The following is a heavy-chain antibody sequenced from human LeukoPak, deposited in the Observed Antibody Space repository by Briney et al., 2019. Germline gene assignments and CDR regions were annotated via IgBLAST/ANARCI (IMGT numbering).Heavy chain of an antibody. D-gene: IGHD3-10*01. V-gene: IGHV3-30*04. CDR1: GFTLSTYA. CDR3: ARADFYGSGSHPPGGFDY. CDR2: ISYDGSDT. Sequence: GGSLRLSCAASGFTLSTYAMHWVRQAPGEGLEWVAVISYDGSDTYYADPVKGRFTISRDSSKNTLYLQMTSLRAEDTAVYYCARADFYGSGSHPPGGFDYWGQGTLVTVSS. J-gene: IGHJ4*02.